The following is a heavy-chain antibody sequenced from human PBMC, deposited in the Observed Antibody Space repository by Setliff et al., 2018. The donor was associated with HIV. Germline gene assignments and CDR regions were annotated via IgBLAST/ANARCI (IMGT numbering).Heavy chain of an antibody. CDR2: MNHNNGNT. CDR1: GYTFTSYD. CDR3: ARGTAPRPASVLEFLEWLLPNWFDP. D-gene: IGHD3-3*02. J-gene: IGHJ5*02. Sequence: ASVKVSCKASGYTFTSYDINWVRQATGQGLEWMGWMNHNNGNTGYAQKFQGRVTMTRNTSISTAYMELSSLRSEDTAVYYCARGTAPRPASVLEFLEWLLPNWFDPWGQGTLVTVSS. V-gene: IGHV1-8*02.